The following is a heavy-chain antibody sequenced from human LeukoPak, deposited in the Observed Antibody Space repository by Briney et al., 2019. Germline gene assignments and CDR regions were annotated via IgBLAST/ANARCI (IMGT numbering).Heavy chain of an antibody. V-gene: IGHV3-53*01. CDR1: GFTVSSND. D-gene: IGHD3-22*01. J-gene: IGHJ6*03. CDR2: IYSGGSP. CDR3: AKDSSGIVVARAAYYMDV. Sequence: GGSLRLSCAASGFTVSSNDMSWVRQAPGKGLEWVSVIYSGGSPYYADSVKGRFTISRDNSKNTLYLQMNSLRAEDSATYYCAKDSSGIVVARAAYYMDVWGKGTTVTISS.